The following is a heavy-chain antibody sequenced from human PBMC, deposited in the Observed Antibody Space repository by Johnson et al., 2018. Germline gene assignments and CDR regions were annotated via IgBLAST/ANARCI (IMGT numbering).Heavy chain of an antibody. CDR3: ARAQGGDYLAEYFQH. CDR1: GFTFSSYA. CDR2: ISDDGSSK. D-gene: IGHD4-17*01. V-gene: IGHV3-30-3*01. Sequence: QVQLVQSGGRVVQPGRSLRLSCSASGFTFSSYAMHWVRQAPCKGLEWVAVISDDGSSKFYAESVKGRFTISRDNSKYTVYLQMHSLKAEDTAVFYCARAQGGDYLAEYFQHWGQGTLVTVSS. J-gene: IGHJ1*01.